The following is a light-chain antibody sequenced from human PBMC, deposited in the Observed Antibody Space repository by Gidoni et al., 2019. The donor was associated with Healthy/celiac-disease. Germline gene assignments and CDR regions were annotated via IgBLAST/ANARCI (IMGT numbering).Light chain of an antibody. CDR1: HGISSY. J-gene: IGKJ2*01. Sequence: AMRMTSSPSSPSASTGDRVTITCRASHGISSYLAWYQQKPGKAPKLLIYAASTLQSGVPSRFSGSGSGTDFTLTISCRQSEDFATYYCQQYYSYPQTFXXXTKLEIK. CDR3: QQYYSYPQT. V-gene: IGKV1-8*01. CDR2: AAS.